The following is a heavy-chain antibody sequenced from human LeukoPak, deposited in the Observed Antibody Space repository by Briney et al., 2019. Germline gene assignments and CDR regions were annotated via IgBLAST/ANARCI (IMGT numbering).Heavy chain of an antibody. CDR1: GFTFSSYG. Sequence: PGGSLRLSCGASGFTFSSYGMHWVRQAPGKGLEWVAFIRYDGSNKYYADSVKGRFTISRDNSKNTLYLQMNSLRAEDTALYYCARDATTVTTISFDYWGQGTLVTVSS. D-gene: IGHD4-17*01. J-gene: IGHJ4*02. V-gene: IGHV3-30*02. CDR2: IRYDGSNK. CDR3: ARDATTVTTISFDY.